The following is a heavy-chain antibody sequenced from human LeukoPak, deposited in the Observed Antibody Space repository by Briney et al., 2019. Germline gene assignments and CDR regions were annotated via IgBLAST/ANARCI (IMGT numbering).Heavy chain of an antibody. CDR2: ISSSAGTT. V-gene: IGHV3-48*03. CDR3: ARDTRNLFDL. CDR1: GFTFSGYE. J-gene: IGHJ4*02. Sequence: GGSLRLSCAASGFTFSGYEMNWVRQAPGKGLEWISYISSSAGTTYRADSVKGRFTISRDNAKNSLYLQMNSLKSEDTAVYYCARDTRNLFDLWGQGTLVTVSS.